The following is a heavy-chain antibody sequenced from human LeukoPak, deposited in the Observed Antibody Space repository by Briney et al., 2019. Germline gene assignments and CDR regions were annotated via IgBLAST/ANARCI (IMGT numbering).Heavy chain of an antibody. V-gene: IGHV3-74*01. D-gene: IGHD2-8*01. J-gene: IGHJ4*02. CDR1: GFTFSSYW. CDR2: VDPDGIST. Sequence: GGSLRLSCAASGFTFSSYWMHWLRQAPGKGLVWVSRVDPDGISTDYAAAVKGRFTISRDNAKNSLYLQMNSLRAEDTAVYYCARRAGGGVYYFDYWGQGTLVTVSS. CDR3: ARRAGGGVYYFDY.